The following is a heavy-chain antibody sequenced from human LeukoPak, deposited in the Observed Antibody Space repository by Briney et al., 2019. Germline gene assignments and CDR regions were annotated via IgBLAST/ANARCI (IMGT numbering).Heavy chain of an antibody. J-gene: IGHJ4*02. CDR1: GFTFSSYG. CDR3: ANSEPPGYCSSTSCRYFDY. CDR2: ISGSGGST. V-gene: IGHV3-23*01. Sequence: GGSLRLSCAASGFTFSSYGMSWVRQAPGKGLEWVSAISGSGGSTYYADSVKGRFTISRDNSKNTLYLQMNSLRAEDTAVYYCANSEPPGYCSSTSCRYFDYWGQGTLVTVSS. D-gene: IGHD2-2*01.